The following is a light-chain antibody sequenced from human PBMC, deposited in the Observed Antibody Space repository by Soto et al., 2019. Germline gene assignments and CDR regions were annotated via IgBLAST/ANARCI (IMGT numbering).Light chain of an antibody. Sequence: EIVMTQSPATLSVSPGERATLSCRASQSVRSNVAWYQQKPGQAPRLLIYAASTRATGIPVRFSGSGSGTEFTLTISSLQSEDFAVYYCQQYNDWPPTFGQGTKVDSK. V-gene: IGKV3-15*01. CDR1: QSVRSN. J-gene: IGKJ1*01. CDR3: QQYNDWPPT. CDR2: AAS.